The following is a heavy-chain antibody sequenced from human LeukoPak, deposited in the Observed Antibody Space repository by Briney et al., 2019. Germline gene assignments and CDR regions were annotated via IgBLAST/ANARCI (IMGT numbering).Heavy chain of an antibody. J-gene: IGHJ4*02. CDR3: ARDSSSGWYHDS. Sequence: GGSLRLSCAASGFTVSSNYMSWVRQAPGKGLEWVSVLYSGGSTYYADSVKGRFTVSRDNSKNTLYLQMNSLRAEDTAVYYCARDSSSGWYHDSWGQGTLVTVSS. V-gene: IGHV3-53*01. CDR2: LYSGGST. CDR1: GFTVSSNY. D-gene: IGHD6-19*01.